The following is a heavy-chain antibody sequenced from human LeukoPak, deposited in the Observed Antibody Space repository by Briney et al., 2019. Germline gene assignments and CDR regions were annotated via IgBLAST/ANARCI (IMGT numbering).Heavy chain of an antibody. Sequence: ASVKVSCKASGYTFTSYGISWVRQAPGQGLEWMGWISAYNGNTNYAQKLQGRVTMTTDTSTSTAYMELRSLRSDDTAVYYCARDSRYCSSTSCWPRDNWFDPWGQGTLVTVSS. CDR2: ISAYNGNT. V-gene: IGHV1-18*01. CDR3: ARDSRYCSSTSCWPRDNWFDP. D-gene: IGHD2-2*01. J-gene: IGHJ5*02. CDR1: GYTFTSYG.